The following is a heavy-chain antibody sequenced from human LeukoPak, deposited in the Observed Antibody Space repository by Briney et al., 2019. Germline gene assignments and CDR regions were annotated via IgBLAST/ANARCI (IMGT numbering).Heavy chain of an antibody. J-gene: IGHJ3*02. CDR1: GGTFSSYA. D-gene: IGHD3-16*01. V-gene: IGHV1-69*05. CDR3: ARDRGGANDAFDI. Sequence: SVKVSCKASGGTFSSYAISWVRQSPGQGLEWMGGIIPIFGTANYAQKFQGRVTITTDESTSTAYMELSSLRSEDTAVYYCARDRGGANDAFDIWGQGTMVTVSS. CDR2: IIPIFGTA.